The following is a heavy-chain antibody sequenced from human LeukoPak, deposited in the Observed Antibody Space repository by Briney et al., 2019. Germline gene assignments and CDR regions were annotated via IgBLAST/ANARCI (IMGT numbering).Heavy chain of an antibody. J-gene: IGHJ4*02. Sequence: SGGSLRLSCAASGFTFSSYAMGWVRQAPGKGLEWVSGISGSGGSTYYADSVKGRFTISRDNSKNTLYLQMNSLRAEDTAVYYCAKDRKNTMIVVGFDYWGQGTLVTVSS. D-gene: IGHD3-22*01. CDR3: AKDRKNTMIVVGFDY. CDR1: GFTFSSYA. V-gene: IGHV3-23*01. CDR2: ISGSGGST.